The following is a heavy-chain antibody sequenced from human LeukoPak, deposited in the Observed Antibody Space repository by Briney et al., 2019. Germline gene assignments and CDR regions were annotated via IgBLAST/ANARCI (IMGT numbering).Heavy chain of an antibody. Sequence: TGGSLRLSCAASEFTFSNYAMNWVRQAPGKGLEWVSGISGGGGGTYYADSVKGRFTISRDNSKNTLHLQMDSLRAEDTALYYCAKGSGINHYHWIDPWGQGTLVTVSS. CDR3: AKGSGINHYHWIDP. CDR1: EFTFSNYA. CDR2: ISGGGGGT. V-gene: IGHV3-23*01. D-gene: IGHD1-14*01. J-gene: IGHJ5*02.